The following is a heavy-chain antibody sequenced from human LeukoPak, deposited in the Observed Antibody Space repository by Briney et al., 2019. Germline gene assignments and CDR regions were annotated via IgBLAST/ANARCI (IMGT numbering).Heavy chain of an antibody. J-gene: IGHJ4*02. Sequence: GESLRLSCAASGFSLSNFWMHWVRQAPGKGLEWVAIISKDGNEIKYVDSVKGRFTLSRDNAKNSVYLQMNSLRTEDTALYYCVTDGDKWNDFEYWGQGTLVTVSS. V-gene: IGHV3-7*01. CDR1: GFSLSNFW. D-gene: IGHD1-1*01. CDR3: VTDGDKWNDFEY. CDR2: ISKDGNEI.